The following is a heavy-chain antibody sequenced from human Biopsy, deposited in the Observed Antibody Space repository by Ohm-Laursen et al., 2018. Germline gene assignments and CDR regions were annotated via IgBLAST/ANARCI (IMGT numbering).Heavy chain of an antibody. CDR3: ARDGAGSYHDY. CDR2: ISGSGTTI. CDR1: GFTFSDYY. Sequence: GSLRLSCAASGFTFSDYYMSWIRQAPGKGLEWLSYISGSGTTIFYADSVKGRFTVSRDNAKNSLYLQMNSLTVVDTAVYYCARDGAGSYHDYWGQGTLVTVSS. V-gene: IGHV3-11*01. J-gene: IGHJ4*02. D-gene: IGHD3-10*01.